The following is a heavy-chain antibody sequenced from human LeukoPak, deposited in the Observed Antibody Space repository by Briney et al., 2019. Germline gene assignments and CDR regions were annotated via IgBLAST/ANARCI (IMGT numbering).Heavy chain of an antibody. J-gene: IGHJ6*03. CDR2: IYYSGST. Sequence: PSETLSLTCTVSGGSISSSNYYWGWIRQPPGKGLEWIGSIYYSGSTYYNPSLESRVTISVDTSMNQFSLRLRSVTAADTAVYYCARVLIGGYYYYYMDVWGKGTTVTVSS. CDR1: GGSISSSNYY. D-gene: IGHD3-22*01. CDR3: ARVLIGGYYYYYMDV. V-gene: IGHV4-39*01.